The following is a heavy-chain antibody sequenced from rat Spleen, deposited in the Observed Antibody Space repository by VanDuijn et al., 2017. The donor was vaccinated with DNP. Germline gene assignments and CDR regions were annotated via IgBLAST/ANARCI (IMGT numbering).Heavy chain of an antibody. V-gene: IGHV2-41*01. D-gene: IGHD4-3*01. CDR2: IWNTGGT. Sequence: QVQLKESGPGLVQPSQTLSLTCTVAGFSLTSYNVHLVRQFPGKDLEWMGVIWNTGGTQYNSALKSRLSISKDTSKSQVLLKVNSLQSEDTATYYCARDRGTVATGAMDAWGQGTSVTVSS. J-gene: IGHJ4*01. CDR1: GFSLTSYN. CDR3: ARDRGTVATGAMDA.